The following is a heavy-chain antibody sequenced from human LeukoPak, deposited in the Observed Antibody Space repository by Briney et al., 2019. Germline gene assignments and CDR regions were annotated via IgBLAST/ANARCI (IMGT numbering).Heavy chain of an antibody. Sequence: SETLSLTCAVYGGSFSGYYWSWIRQPPGKGLEWIGEINHSGSTNYNPSLKSRVTISVDTSKNQFSLKLSSVTAADTAVYYCARGTYYYDSSGYYYGGDDAFDIWGQGTMVTVSS. CDR2: INHSGST. CDR1: GGSFSGYY. CDR3: ARGTYYYDSSGYYYGGDDAFDI. J-gene: IGHJ3*02. D-gene: IGHD3-22*01. V-gene: IGHV4-34*01.